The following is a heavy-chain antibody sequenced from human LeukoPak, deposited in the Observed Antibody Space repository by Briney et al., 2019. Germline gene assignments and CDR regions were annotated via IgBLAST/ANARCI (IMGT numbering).Heavy chain of an antibody. CDR1: GYTFTSYG. J-gene: IGHJ4*02. V-gene: IGHV7-4-1*02. D-gene: IGHD1-26*01. CDR3: ARGLGGSYKTFDY. Sequence: GASVKVSCKASGYTFTSYGISWVRQAPGQGLEWMGWINTNTGNPTSAQGFTGRFVFSLDTSVSTAYLQISSLKAEDTAVYYCARGLGGSYKTFDYWGQGTLVTVSS. CDR2: INTNTGNP.